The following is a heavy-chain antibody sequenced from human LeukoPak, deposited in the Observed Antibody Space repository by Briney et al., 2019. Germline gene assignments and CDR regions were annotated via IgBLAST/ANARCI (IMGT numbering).Heavy chain of an antibody. D-gene: IGHD3-10*01. V-gene: IGHV3-48*03. CDR2: ISSSGSII. Sequence: GGSLRLSCAASGFTFSNYKMNWVRQAPGKGLEWVSYISSSGSIIYYSDPVKGLFTISRDNAKNSLYLQMNSLRAEDTAVYYCARDFGYFWGQGTLVTVSS. CDR3: ARDFGYF. J-gene: IGHJ4*02. CDR1: GFTFSNYK.